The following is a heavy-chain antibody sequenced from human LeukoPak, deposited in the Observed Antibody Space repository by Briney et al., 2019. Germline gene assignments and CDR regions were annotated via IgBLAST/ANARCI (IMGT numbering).Heavy chain of an antibody. CDR3: ARVYGRFHHYYMDV. CDR2: ISHSGST. D-gene: IGHD4-17*01. CDR1: GGSFSGYY. Sequence: PSETLSLTCAVYGGSFSGYYWSWIRQPPGKGLEWIGEISHSGSTNYNPSLKSRVTISVDTSKNQFSLKLSSVTAADTAVYYCARVYGRFHHYYMDVWGKGTTVTISS. J-gene: IGHJ6*03. V-gene: IGHV4-34*01.